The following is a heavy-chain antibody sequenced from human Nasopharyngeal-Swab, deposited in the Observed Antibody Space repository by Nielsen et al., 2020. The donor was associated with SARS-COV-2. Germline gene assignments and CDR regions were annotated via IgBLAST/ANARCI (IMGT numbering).Heavy chain of an antibody. D-gene: IGHD4-17*01. J-gene: IGHJ4*02. CDR3: VKGGYGVYFDY. Sequence: ESLKISCSASEFTFSSYAMHWVRHAPGKGLEYVSAIRSNGCSTSYADSVQGRFTISRDNSQNTLYLQMNSLRAEDTAVYYCVKGGYGVYFDYWGQGTLVTVSS. V-gene: IGHV3-64D*06. CDR1: EFTFSSYA. CDR2: IRSNGCST.